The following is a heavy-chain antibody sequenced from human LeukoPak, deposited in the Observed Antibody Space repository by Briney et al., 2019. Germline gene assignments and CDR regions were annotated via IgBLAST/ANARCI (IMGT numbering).Heavy chain of an antibody. Sequence: GGSLRLSCAASGLTFTDFWMNWVRLAPGRGLEWLANIKPDGNEKYYVDSVKGRFAISRDNAKNEVYLEMDSLRAEDTGVYYCSGRDSSRSPRAYWGQGTLVSVSS. CDR3: SGRDSSRSPRAY. CDR2: IKPDGNEK. CDR1: GLTFTDFW. V-gene: IGHV3-7*01. J-gene: IGHJ4*02. D-gene: IGHD2-2*01.